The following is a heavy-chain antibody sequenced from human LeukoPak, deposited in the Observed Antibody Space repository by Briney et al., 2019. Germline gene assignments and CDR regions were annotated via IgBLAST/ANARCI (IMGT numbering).Heavy chain of an antibody. D-gene: IGHD3-10*01. CDR1: GGSISSGVYY. CDR3: ASYGITMVRGVIGSGDAFDI. J-gene: IGHJ3*02. Sequence: PSQTLSLTCTVSGGSISSGVYYWSWIRQHPGKGLEWIGYIYYSGSTYYNPSLKSRVTISVDTSKNQFSLKLSSVTAADTAVYYCASYGITMVRGVIGSGDAFDIWGQGTMVTVSS. CDR2: IYYSGST. V-gene: IGHV4-31*03.